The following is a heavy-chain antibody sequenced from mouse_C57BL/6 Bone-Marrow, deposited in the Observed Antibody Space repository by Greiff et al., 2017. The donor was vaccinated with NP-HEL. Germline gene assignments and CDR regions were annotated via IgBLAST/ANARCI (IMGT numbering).Heavy chain of an antibody. J-gene: IGHJ1*03. V-gene: IGHV1-15*01. Sequence: VKLMESGAELVRPGASVTLSCKASGYTFTDYEMHWVKQTPVHGLEWIGAIDPETGGTAYNQKFKGKAILTADKSSSTAYMELRSLTSEDSAVYYCTRRPDGYYPVWGTGTTVTVSS. CDR1: GYTFTDYE. CDR3: TRRPDGYYPV. D-gene: IGHD2-3*01. CDR2: IDPETGGT.